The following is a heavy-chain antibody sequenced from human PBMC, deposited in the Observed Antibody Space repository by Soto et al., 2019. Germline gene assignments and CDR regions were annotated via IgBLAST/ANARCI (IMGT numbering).Heavy chain of an antibody. J-gene: IGHJ4*02. CDR1: GFSFSDYW. Sequence: GGSLRLSCVASGFSFSDYWMGWVRQAPGKGPEWVANIKFDGSVKQYVDSVRGRFSISRDNFRNSLFLQMNSLRAGDTAIYYCVKDGGYCSSATCYSPRNHYFDSWGQGALVTVSS. V-gene: IGHV3-7*03. CDR2: IKFDGSVK. CDR3: VKDGGYCSSATCYSPRNHYFDS. D-gene: IGHD2-2*01.